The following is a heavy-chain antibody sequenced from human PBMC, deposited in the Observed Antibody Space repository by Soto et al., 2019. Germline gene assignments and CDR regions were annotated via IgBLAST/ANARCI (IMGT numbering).Heavy chain of an antibody. CDR1: GSIFRGYG. Sequence: GGSLRLCCAASGSIFRGYGMHWVRQAPGKGLEWVAVIRYDGSNINYADSVMGRFTISRDNSKNTLYLEMNSLRAEDTAVYYCARVWIGGTPFRGYIHYWGQGKLVSGSS. J-gene: IGHJ4*02. CDR3: ARVWIGGTPFRGYIHY. V-gene: IGHV3-33*08. D-gene: IGHD3-3*01. CDR2: IRYDGSNI.